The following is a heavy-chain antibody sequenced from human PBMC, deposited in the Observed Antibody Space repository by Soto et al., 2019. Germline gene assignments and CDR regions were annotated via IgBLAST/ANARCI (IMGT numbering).Heavy chain of an antibody. CDR1: GFTFSTYS. J-gene: IGHJ6*02. Sequence: EVQLVESGGGLVEPGGSLRLSCAASGFTFSTYSMNWVRQAPGKGLEWVSYISSRSYTIYYVDSVKGRFTISRDNAKNSLYLQMYSLRDEDTAVYYCARGGSSSDNGMDVWGQGTTVTVSS. CDR3: ARGGSSSDNGMDV. D-gene: IGHD6-6*01. CDR2: ISSRSYTI. V-gene: IGHV3-48*02.